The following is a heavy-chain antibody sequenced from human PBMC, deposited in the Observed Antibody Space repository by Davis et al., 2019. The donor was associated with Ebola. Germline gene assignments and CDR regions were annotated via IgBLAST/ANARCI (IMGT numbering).Heavy chain of an antibody. CDR1: GYTFSSYG. V-gene: IGHV1-18*01. Sequence: ASALVSCKASGYTFSSYGINWVRQAPGQGLEWMGWISGHNGNTNYAQKLQGRDTMSTDKSTSSAYMELRSLRSDDTAVYYCTRAGRVVVTAMADYWGQGTLVTVSS. J-gene: IGHJ4*02. CDR2: ISGHNGNT. CDR3: TRAGRVVVTAMADY. D-gene: IGHD2-21*02.